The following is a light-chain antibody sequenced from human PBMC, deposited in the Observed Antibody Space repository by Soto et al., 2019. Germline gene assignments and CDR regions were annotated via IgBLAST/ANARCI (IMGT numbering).Light chain of an antibody. V-gene: IGLV2-8*01. CDR3: SSYAGNKNV. J-gene: IGLJ1*01. Sequence: QSALTQPPSASGSPGQSVTISCTGTSSDVGGYNYVSWYQQHPGKAPKLMIYEVSKRPSGVPDRFSGSKSGNTASLTVSGLQAEEDADYYCSSYAGNKNVFGTGTKLTVL. CDR2: EVS. CDR1: SSDVGGYNY.